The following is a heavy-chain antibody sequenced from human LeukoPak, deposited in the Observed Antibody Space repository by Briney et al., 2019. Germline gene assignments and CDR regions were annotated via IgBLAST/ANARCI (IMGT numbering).Heavy chain of an antibody. CDR2: ISSSSSYI. CDR1: GFTFSSYA. D-gene: IGHD3-22*01. CDR3: ARDRNYYDTAYYFDY. V-gene: IGHV3-21*04. J-gene: IGHJ4*02. Sequence: GGSLRLSCAASGFTFSSYAMSWVRQAPGKGLEWVSSISSSSSYIYHADSVKGRFTISRDNAKNSLYLQMNSLRAEDTAVYYCARDRNYYDTAYYFDYWGQGTLVTVSS.